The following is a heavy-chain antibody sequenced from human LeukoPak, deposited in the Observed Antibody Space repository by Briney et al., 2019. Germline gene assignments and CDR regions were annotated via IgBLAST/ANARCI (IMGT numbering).Heavy chain of an antibody. CDR2: INPSGGST. V-gene: IGHV1-46*01. J-gene: IGHJ4*02. CDR1: GYTFTSYY. D-gene: IGHD6-13*01. CDR3: ARDARYSSSWYDGVDQHFDY. Sequence: ASVKVSCKASGYTFTSYYMHWVRQAPGQGLEWMGIINPSGGSTSYAQKFQGRVTMTRDMSTSTVYMELSSLRSEDTAVYYCARDARYSSSWYDGVDQHFDYWGQGTLVTVSS.